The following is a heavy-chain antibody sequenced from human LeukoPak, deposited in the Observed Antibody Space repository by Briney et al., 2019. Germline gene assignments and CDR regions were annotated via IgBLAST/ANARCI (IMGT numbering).Heavy chain of an antibody. CDR1: GFTFSSFS. Sequence: GGSLRLSCAASGFTFSSFSMNWVRQAPGKGLEWVSSISGSSIYMYYADSVKGRFTISGDNAKNSLYLQMNSLRAEDTAVYYCARADLRGVDYDFDYWGQGTLVTVSS. V-gene: IGHV3-21*01. D-gene: IGHD4-17*01. CDR3: ARADLRGVDYDFDY. J-gene: IGHJ4*02. CDR2: ISGSSIYM.